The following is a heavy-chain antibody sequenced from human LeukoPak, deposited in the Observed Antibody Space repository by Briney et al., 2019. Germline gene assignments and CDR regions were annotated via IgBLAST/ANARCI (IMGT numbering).Heavy chain of an antibody. CDR2: MNPNSGNT. V-gene: IGHV1-8*01. D-gene: IGHD2-2*01. J-gene: IGHJ6*03. CDR1: GYTFTSYD. CDR3: ARGVTNTYYYYYYMDV. Sequence: ASVKVSCKASGYTFTSYDINWVRQAPGQGLEWMGWMNPNSGNTGYAQKFQGRVTMTRNTSISTAYMELSSLRSEDTAVYYCARGVTNTYYYYYYMDVWGKGTTVTVSS.